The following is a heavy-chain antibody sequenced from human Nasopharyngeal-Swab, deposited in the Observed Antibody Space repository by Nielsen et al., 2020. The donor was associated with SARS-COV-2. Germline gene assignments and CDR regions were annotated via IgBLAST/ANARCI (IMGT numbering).Heavy chain of an antibody. V-gene: IGHV4-34*01. J-gene: IGHJ6*02. CDR2: INHSGST. D-gene: IGHD3-10*01. CDR3: ARDGGSGSYYNWGPYYYYGMDV. Sequence: RQAPGKGLEWIGEINHSGSTIYNPSLKSRVTISVDTSKNQFSPKLSSVTAADTAVYYCARDGGSGSYYNWGPYYYYGMDVWGQGTTVTVSS.